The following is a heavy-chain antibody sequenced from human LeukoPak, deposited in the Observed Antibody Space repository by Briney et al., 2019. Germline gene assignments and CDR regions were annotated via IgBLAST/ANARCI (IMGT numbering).Heavy chain of an antibody. CDR2: INPNSGGT. CDR1: GYXFTDYY. V-gene: IGHV1-2*02. J-gene: IGHJ1*01. CDR3: ARDLFSRAYSSSWYVAEYFQH. D-gene: IGHD6-13*01. Sequence: ASVKVSCKASGYXFTDYYIHWVRQAPGQGPEWMGWINPNSGGTNYAQKFQGRVTMTRDTSISTAYMELSRLRSDDTAVYYCARDLFSRAYSSSWYVAEYFQHWGQGTLVTVSS.